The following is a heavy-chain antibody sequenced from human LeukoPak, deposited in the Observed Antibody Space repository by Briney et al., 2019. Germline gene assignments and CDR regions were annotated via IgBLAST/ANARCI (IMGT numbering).Heavy chain of an antibody. V-gene: IGHV3-7*01. J-gene: IGHJ4*02. Sequence: GGSLRLSCAASGFTFSSYWMSWVRQAPGKGLEWVANIKQDGSEKYYVDSVKGRFTISRDNAKNSLYLQMNSLRAEDTAVYCCARGDYYGSGSYYDYWGQGTLVTVSS. CDR3: ARGDYYGSGSYYDY. CDR2: IKQDGSEK. CDR1: GFTFSSYW. D-gene: IGHD3-10*01.